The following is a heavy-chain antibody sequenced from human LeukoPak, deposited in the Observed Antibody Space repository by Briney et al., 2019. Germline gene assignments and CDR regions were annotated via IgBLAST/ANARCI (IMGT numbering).Heavy chain of an antibody. CDR1: GFTFSSYE. CDR2: ISSSGSTI. D-gene: IGHD3-3*01. Sequence: GGSLRLSCAASGFTFSSYEMNWVRQAPGKGLEWVSYISSSGSTIYYADSVKGRFTISRDNSKNTLYLQTNSLRAEDTAVYYCARDDDFWSGYFPYWGQGTLVTVSS. V-gene: IGHV3-48*03. J-gene: IGHJ4*02. CDR3: ARDDDFWSGYFPY.